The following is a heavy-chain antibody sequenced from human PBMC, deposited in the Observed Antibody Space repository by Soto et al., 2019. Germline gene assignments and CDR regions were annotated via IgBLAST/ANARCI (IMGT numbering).Heavy chain of an antibody. J-gene: IGHJ4*02. CDR2: INHSGST. Sequence: PSETLSLTCAVYGGSFSGYYWSWIRQPPGKGLEWIGEINHSGSTNYNPSLKSRVTISVDTSKNQFSLKLSSVTAADTAVYYCARGRLVRGPPLDYWGQGTLVTVSS. CDR1: GGSFSGYY. V-gene: IGHV4-34*01. D-gene: IGHD3-10*01. CDR3: ARGRLVRGPPLDY.